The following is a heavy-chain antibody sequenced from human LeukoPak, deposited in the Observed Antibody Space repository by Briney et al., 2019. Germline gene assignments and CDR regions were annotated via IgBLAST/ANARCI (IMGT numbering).Heavy chain of an antibody. V-gene: IGHV3-30-3*01. CDR2: MSYDSIDK. Sequence: GGSLRLSCAASGFTFRNYAMHWVRQAPGKGLEWLAVMSYDSIDKYYADSVKGRFTISRDNSKNTLSLQMNNLRVADTALYYCARDLGTEVAHWGQGTLVTVSS. CDR3: ARDLGTEVAH. CDR1: GFTFRNYA. J-gene: IGHJ4*02.